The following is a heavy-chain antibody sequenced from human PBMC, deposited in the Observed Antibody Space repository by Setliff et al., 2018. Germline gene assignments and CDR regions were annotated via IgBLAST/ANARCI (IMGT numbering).Heavy chain of an antibody. J-gene: IGHJ4*02. Sequence: PSETLSLTCGGYGGSLSDYYWSWIRQPPGKGLEWIGEINQSGSTTYNPSLKGRVTISMDTSKNQFSLKLTSVTAADTAVYYCATPGRRFGESIDYWGQGTLVTVSS. CDR2: INQSGST. CDR1: GGSLSDYY. V-gene: IGHV4-34*01. D-gene: IGHD3-10*01. CDR3: ATPGRRFGESIDY.